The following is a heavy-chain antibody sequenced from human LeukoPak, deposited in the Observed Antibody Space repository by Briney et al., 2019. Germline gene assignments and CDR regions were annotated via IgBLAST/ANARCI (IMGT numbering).Heavy chain of an antibody. CDR1: GFTFTSSA. CDR3: AVLKQLRFLEWFPSSDV. CDR2: IVVGSGNT. V-gene: IGHV1-58*02. D-gene: IGHD3-3*01. Sequence: SVKVSCKASGFTFTSSAMQWVRQARGQRLEWIGWIVVGSGNTNYAQKFQERVTITRDMSTSTAYMELSSLRSEDTAVYYCAVLKQLRFLEWFPSSDVWGKGTTVTVSS. J-gene: IGHJ6*04.